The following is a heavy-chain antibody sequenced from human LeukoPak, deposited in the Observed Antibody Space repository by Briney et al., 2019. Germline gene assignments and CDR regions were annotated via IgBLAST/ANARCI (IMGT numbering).Heavy chain of an antibody. CDR3: AGERGEEYSSGWYKTNILYN. CDR1: GGSFSEYY. J-gene: IGHJ4*02. D-gene: IGHD6-19*01. Sequence: SETLSLTCAVYGGSFSEYYWSWIRQAPGKGLEWIGEINHSGDTNYNPSLKSRVTISVDTSKNQFSLKLNSVTAADTAVYYCAGERGEEYSSGWYKTNILYNWGQGIRVTVSS. CDR2: INHSGDT. V-gene: IGHV4-34*01.